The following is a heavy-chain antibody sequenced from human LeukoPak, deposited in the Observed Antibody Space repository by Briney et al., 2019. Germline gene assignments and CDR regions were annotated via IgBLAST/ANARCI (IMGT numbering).Heavy chain of an antibody. CDR1: GFTFSNHE. V-gene: IGHV3-48*03. J-gene: IGHJ6*04. CDR3: AELGITMIGGV. CDR2: ISGSGSSI. Sequence: PGGSLRLSCVASGFTFSNHEMNWVRQAPGKGLEWISYISGSGSSIYYSDSVKGRFTISRDNAKNSLYLQMNSLRAEDTAVYYCAELGITMIGGVWGKGTTVTISS. D-gene: IGHD3-10*02.